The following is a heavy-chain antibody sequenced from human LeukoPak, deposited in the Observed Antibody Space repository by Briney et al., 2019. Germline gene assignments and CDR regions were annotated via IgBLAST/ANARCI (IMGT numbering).Heavy chain of an antibody. CDR3: ARVQWPSVVDY. V-gene: IGHV4-61*01. CDR1: GGSVSSGSYY. J-gene: IGHJ4*02. Sequence: SETLSLTCTVSGGSVSSGSYYWSWIRQPPGKGLEWIGYTYYSGSTNYNPSLKSRVTISVDTSKNQFSLKLSSVTAADTAVYYCARVQWPSVVDYWGQGTLVTVSS. CDR2: TYYSGST. D-gene: IGHD6-19*01.